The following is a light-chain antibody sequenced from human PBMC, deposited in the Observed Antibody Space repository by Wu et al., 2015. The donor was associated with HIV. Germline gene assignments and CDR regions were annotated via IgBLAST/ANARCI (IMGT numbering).Light chain of an antibody. CDR2: DAA. J-gene: IGKJ5*01. CDR3: QQSDNGPHT. V-gene: IGKV3-11*01. CDR1: QIVSNS. Sequence: EIVLTQSPATLSLSPGERATLSCRASQIVSNSLAWFLQKPGQAPRLLIYDAANRVTGIPPRFSGSGSGTHFTLTISNLEPEDFAVYYCQQSDNGPHTFGQGTRLEIK.